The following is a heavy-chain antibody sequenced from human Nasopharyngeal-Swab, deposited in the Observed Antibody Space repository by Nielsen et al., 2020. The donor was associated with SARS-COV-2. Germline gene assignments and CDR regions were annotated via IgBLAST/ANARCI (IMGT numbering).Heavy chain of an antibody. CDR1: GFTFGTYA. Sequence: GESLKISCAASGFTFGTYAMSWVRQAPGKGLEWVSTTSGSGGSTHYVDSVKGRFTISRDNSKNTLYLQMNSLRAEDTAVYYCAKTFHYYDSMLELYYFDYWGQGTLVTVSS. D-gene: IGHD3-22*01. J-gene: IGHJ4*02. V-gene: IGHV3-23*01. CDR3: AKTFHYYDSMLELYYFDY. CDR2: TSGSGGST.